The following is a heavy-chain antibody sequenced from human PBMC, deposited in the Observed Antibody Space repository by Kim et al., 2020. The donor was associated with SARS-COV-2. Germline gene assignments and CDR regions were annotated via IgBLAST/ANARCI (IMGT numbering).Heavy chain of an antibody. V-gene: IGHV4-59*08. Sequence: SETLPLTCSVSGVSIHSHYWSWIRQPPGKGLEWIGYVYSSGSTNYNPSLKGRVTMSADSAKNQFSMKLSSVTATDTAVYYCARHVTGQVGNWFDPWGQGTLVTVSS. CDR1: GVSIHSHY. D-gene: IGHD3-10*01. CDR2: VYSSGST. J-gene: IGHJ5*02. CDR3: ARHVTGQVGNWFDP.